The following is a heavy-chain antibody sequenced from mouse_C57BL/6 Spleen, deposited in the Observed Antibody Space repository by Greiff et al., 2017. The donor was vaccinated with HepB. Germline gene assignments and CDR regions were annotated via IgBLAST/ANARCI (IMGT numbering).Heavy chain of an antibody. V-gene: IGHV1-19*01. Sequence: EVQLQQSGPVLVKPGASVKMSCKASGYTFTDYYMHWVKQSPGKSLEWIGVINPYNGGTSYNQKFKGKATLTVDKSSSTAYMELNSLTSEDSAVYYWASRITTVVAPGYFDVWGTGTTVTVSS. CDR2: INPYNGGT. CDR3: ASRITTVVAPGYFDV. D-gene: IGHD1-1*01. CDR1: GYTFTDYY. J-gene: IGHJ1*03.